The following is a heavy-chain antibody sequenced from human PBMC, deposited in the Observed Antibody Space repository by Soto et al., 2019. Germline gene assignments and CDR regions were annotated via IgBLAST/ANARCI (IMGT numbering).Heavy chain of an antibody. CDR2: ISGSGGST. D-gene: IGHD2-21*01. V-gene: IGHV3-23*01. CDR1: GFNFINYV. Sequence: EVQLLESGGGLVQPGGSLRLSCGASGFNFINYVMSWVRQAPGKGLEWVSDISGSGGSTYYADSVKGRFTISRDNSKNTLYLQMNSLRAEDTAVYSCAKGRFPLPVFNPTSFDYWGQGTLVTVSS. CDR3: AKGRFPLPVFNPTSFDY. J-gene: IGHJ4*02.